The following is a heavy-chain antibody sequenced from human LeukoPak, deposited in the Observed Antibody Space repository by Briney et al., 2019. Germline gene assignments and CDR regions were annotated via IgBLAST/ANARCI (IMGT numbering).Heavy chain of an antibody. CDR1: GSTFSNYA. J-gene: IGHJ4*02. CDR2: ISGSGGNT. V-gene: IGHV3-23*01. Sequence: KAGGSLRLSCGASGSTFSNYAMSWVRQAPGKGLEWVSAISGSGGNTYYADSVKGRFTISRDNSRSTLYLQMNSLRAEDTAVYYFVSSSSGWYRFQYWGQGTLVTVSS. CDR3: VSSSSGWYRFQY. D-gene: IGHD6-19*01.